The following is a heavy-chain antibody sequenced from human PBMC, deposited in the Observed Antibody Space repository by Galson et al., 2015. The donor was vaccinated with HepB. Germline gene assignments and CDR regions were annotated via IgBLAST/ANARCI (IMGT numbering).Heavy chain of an antibody. V-gene: IGHV5-51*03. D-gene: IGHD3-10*01. CDR2: IYPDDSDI. J-gene: IGHJ4*02. CDR1: GYHFRNHW. CDR3: ARIGGSGANDV. Sequence: QSGAEVKKPGESLKISCQGSGYHFRNHWIGWVRQMPGKGLEWMGIIYPDDSDIRYSPSFQGQVTISADKSTSTAYLQWSSLRASDTAMYYCARIGGSGANDVWSQGTLVTVSS.